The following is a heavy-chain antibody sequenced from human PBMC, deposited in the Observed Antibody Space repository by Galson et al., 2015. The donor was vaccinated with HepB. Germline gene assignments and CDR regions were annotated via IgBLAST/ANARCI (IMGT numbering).Heavy chain of an antibody. V-gene: IGHV1-69*13. Sequence: SVKVSCKASGGTFSSYAISWVRQAPGQGLEWMGGIIPIFGTANYAQKFQGRVTITADESTSTAYMELSSLRSEDTAVYYCARGPLLLWFREWVHQGFDPWGQGTLVTVSS. CDR3: ARGPLLLWFREWVHQGFDP. D-gene: IGHD3-10*01. CDR1: GGTFSSYA. CDR2: IIPIFGTA. J-gene: IGHJ5*02.